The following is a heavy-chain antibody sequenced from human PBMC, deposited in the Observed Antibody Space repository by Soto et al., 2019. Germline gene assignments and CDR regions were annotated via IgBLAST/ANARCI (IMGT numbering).Heavy chain of an antibody. Sequence: SETLSLTCTVSGGSISSYYWSWIRQPPGKGLEWIGYIYYSGSTNYNPSLKSRVTISVDTSKNQFSLKLSSVTAADTAVYYCARVDDYGDPYYFDYWGQGTLVTVSS. CDR2: IYYSGST. J-gene: IGHJ4*02. CDR1: GGSISSYY. CDR3: ARVDDYGDPYYFDY. D-gene: IGHD4-17*01. V-gene: IGHV4-59*01.